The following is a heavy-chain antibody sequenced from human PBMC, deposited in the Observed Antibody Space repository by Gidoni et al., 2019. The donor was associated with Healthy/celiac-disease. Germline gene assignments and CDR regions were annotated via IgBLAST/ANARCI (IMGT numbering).Heavy chain of an antibody. J-gene: IGHJ6*03. D-gene: IGHD6-19*01. CDR2: ISYDGINK. CDR3: AKDRAYIAVAGPDYYMDV. CDR1: GVTFRSDG. V-gene: IGHV3-30*18. Sequence: QVQLVESGGGVVQPGRSLRLSCAASGVTFRSDGMHWVRQAPGKGLEWVAVISYDGINKYYADSVKGRFTISRDNSKNTLYLQMNSLRAEDTAVYYCAKDRAYIAVAGPDYYMDVWGKGTTVTVSS.